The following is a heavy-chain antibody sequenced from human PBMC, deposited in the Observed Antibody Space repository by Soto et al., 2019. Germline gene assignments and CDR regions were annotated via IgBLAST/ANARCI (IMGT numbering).Heavy chain of an antibody. CDR1: GFSLNTAGMR. CDR2: IDWDDDK. Sequence: SCPTLVNPTQTLTLTCSFSGFSLNTAGMRXSWVRQAPGKALEWLARIDWDDDKFYNTSLKARLTISKDTSNSQVVLTLTNMDLVDTATYYCTPIRDYYTTGRYYVFDYWVQGTLVTVSS. J-gene: IGHJ4*02. D-gene: IGHD3-10*01. CDR3: TPIRDYYTTGRYYVFDY. V-gene: IGHV2-70*04.